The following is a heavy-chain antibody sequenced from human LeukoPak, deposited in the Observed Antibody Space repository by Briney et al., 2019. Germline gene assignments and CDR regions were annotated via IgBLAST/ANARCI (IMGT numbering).Heavy chain of an antibody. CDR2: ISSSNSYI. J-gene: IGHJ4*02. V-gene: IGHV3-21*01. CDR3: ARGDMKIQPVDY. D-gene: IGHD5-18*01. CDR1: GFAFSSYA. Sequence: GGSLRLSCAASGFAFSSYAMNWVRQAPGKGLEWVSSISSSNSYIYYADSVKGRFTISGDNAKNSLYLQMNSLRAEDTAVYYCARGDMKIQPVDYWGQGTLVTVSS.